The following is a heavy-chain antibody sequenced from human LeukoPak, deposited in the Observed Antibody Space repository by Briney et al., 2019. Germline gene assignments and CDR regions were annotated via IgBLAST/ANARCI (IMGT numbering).Heavy chain of an antibody. CDR1: GFPSMGFW. J-gene: IGHJ6*01. V-gene: IGHV3-7*01. CDR2: INSDGSGR. D-gene: IGHD6-6*01. Sequence: GPLRLSCAAPGFPSMGFWMSWSRQAPGKGPEWVASINSDGSGRYYADVVKERFTTTRDNAKNSLYLQKNSLRAEDTAVYYCAASSYSGASSDWDWGQRITV. CDR3: AASSYSGASSDWD.